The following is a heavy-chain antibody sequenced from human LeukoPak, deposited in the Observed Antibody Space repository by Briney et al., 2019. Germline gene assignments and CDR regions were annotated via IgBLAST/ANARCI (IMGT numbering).Heavy chain of an antibody. V-gene: IGHV4-31*03. J-gene: IGHJ6*03. D-gene: IGHD7-27*01. Sequence: PSETLSLTCTVSGGSISSGGYYWSWIRQHPGKGLEWIGYIYYSGSTYYNPSLKSRVTMSVDTSKNQVSLKLRSVTAADTAVYYCARVVWGGDFHYSLDVWGKGTTVIVSS. CDR2: IYYSGST. CDR1: GGSISSGGYY. CDR3: ARVVWGGDFHYSLDV.